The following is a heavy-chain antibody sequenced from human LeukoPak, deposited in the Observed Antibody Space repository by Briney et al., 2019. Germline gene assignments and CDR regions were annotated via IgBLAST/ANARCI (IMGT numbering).Heavy chain of an antibody. D-gene: IGHD4-17*01. V-gene: IGHV3-66*01. J-gene: IGHJ4*02. CDR3: ARDLGYDYGDYFGY. Sequence: GGSLRLSCAASGFTVSSSYMSWVRQAPGKGLEWVSVIYSGGSTFYADSVKGRFTISRDNSKNTVYLQMNSLRAEDTAVYYCARDLGYDYGDYFGYWGQGTLVTVSS. CDR2: IYSGGST. CDR1: GFTVSSSY.